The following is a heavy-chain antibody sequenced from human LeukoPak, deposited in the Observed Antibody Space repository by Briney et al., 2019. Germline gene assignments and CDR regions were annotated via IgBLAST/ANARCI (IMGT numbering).Heavy chain of an antibody. Sequence: ASVKDSCKASGYTFTSYAMHWVRQAPGQRLEWMGWINAGNGNTKYSQKFQGRVTITRDTSASTAYMELSSLRSEDTAVYYCARGLGGRRVYYYYGMDVWGKGTTVTVSS. J-gene: IGHJ6*04. D-gene: IGHD3-16*01. V-gene: IGHV1-3*01. CDR1: GYTFTSYA. CDR2: INAGNGNT. CDR3: ARGLGGRRVYYYYGMDV.